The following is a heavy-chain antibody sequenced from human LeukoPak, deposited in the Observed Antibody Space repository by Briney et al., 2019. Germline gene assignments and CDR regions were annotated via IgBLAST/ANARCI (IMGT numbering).Heavy chain of an antibody. CDR2: IYTSGST. V-gene: IGHV4-4*07. J-gene: IGHJ4*02. Sequence: PSETLSLTCTVSGGSISSYYWSWIRQPAGKGLEWIGRIYTSGSTNYNPSLKSRVTMSVDTSKNQFSLKLSSVTAADTAVYYCARDAYYYDSSGIRGLDYWGQGTLVTVSS. D-gene: IGHD3-22*01. CDR1: GGSISSYY. CDR3: ARDAYYYDSSGIRGLDY.